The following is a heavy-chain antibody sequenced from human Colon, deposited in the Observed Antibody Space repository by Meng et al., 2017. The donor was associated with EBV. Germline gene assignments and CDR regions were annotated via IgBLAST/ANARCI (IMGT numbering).Heavy chain of an antibody. CDR2: IFHSGLT. V-gene: IGHV4-4*02. D-gene: IGHD1-1*01. Sequence: QGSGPGCGKPSEPLSLTSAVSCGYISCSNWWGWVRQSPEQGLEWIGEIFHSGLTNYNPSLQSRVTISVDKSKNQFSLEVTSVTAADTAIYYCMRDLLVLEKNEVWGRGTLVTVSS. J-gene: IGHJ2*01. CDR1: CGYISCSNW. CDR3: MRDLLVLEKNEV.